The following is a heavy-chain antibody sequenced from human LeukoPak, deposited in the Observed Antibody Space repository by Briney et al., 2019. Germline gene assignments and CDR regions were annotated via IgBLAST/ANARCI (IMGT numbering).Heavy chain of an antibody. D-gene: IGHD6-19*01. Sequence: GGSLRLSRAPSGFTFSSYCMNWVRQPPGKGLEWVSSISGSGGSTYYADSVKGRFTISRYNSKNTRYLQMNSLRAEDTAVYYCAKDLQGSSAYYYYGMDVWGQGTTVTVSS. J-gene: IGHJ6*02. V-gene: IGHV3-23*01. CDR3: AKDLQGSSAYYYYGMDV. CDR2: ISGSGGST. CDR1: GFTFSSYC.